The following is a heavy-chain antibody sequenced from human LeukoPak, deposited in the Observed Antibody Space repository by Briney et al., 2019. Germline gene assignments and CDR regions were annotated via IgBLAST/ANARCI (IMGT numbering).Heavy chain of an antibody. V-gene: IGHV4-59*01. CDR3: ARGEMATVFL. CDR2: IYYSEST. J-gene: IGHJ4*02. Sequence: SETPSLTCTVSGGSINDYYWAWIRQPPGKGLEWIGYIYYSESTNYNPSLKSRVTISIDPSKTQFSLRLNSVTAADTAVYFCARGEMATVFLWGQGTLVTVSS. CDR1: GGSINDYY. D-gene: IGHD5-24*01.